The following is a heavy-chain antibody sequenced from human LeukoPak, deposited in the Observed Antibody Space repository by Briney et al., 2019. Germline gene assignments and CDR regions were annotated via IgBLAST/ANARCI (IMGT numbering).Heavy chain of an antibody. D-gene: IGHD1-7*01. V-gene: IGHV4-39*07. Sequence: SETLSLTCTVSGGSISSSSYYWGWIRQPPGKGLEWIGSIYYSGSTYYNPSLKSRVTISVDTSKNQFSLKLSSVTAADTAVYYCARERNWNYRVFDYWGQGTLVTVSS. J-gene: IGHJ4*02. CDR1: GGSISSSSYY. CDR3: ARERNWNYRVFDY. CDR2: IYYSGST.